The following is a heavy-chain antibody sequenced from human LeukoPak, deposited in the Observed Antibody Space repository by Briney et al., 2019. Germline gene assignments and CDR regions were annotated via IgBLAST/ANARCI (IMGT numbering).Heavy chain of an antibody. V-gene: IGHV4-38-2*01. J-gene: IGHJ5*02. CDR1: GFIFSSYA. CDR3: ARGMLEYCSSTSCYRGGWFDP. Sequence: GSLRLSCAASGFIFSSYAMSWVRQPPGKGLEWIGSIYYGGSTYYNPSLKSRVTISVDTSKNQFSLKLSSVTAADTAVYYCARGMLEYCSSTSCYRGGWFDPWGQGTLVTVSS. CDR2: IYYGGST. D-gene: IGHD2-2*01.